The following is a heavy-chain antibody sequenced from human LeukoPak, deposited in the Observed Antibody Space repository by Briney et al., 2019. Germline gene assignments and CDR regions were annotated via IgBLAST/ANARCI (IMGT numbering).Heavy chain of an antibody. Sequence: GGSLRLSCAASGFTFSSYAMSWVRQAPGKGLEWVSAISGSGGSTYYADSVKGRFTISRDNSKNTLYLQMNSLRAEDTAVYYCAKVGDRLWFGELLDYWGQGTLVTVSS. D-gene: IGHD3-10*01. CDR1: GFTFSSYA. J-gene: IGHJ4*02. CDR2: ISGSGGST. CDR3: AKVGDRLWFGELLDY. V-gene: IGHV3-23*01.